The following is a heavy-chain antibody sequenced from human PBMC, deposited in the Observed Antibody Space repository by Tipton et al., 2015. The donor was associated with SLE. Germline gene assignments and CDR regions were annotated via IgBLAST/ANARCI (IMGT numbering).Heavy chain of an antibody. D-gene: IGHD3-3*01. Sequence: QSGPEVKKPGASVKVSCKVSGYIFGSYDINWVRQAAGQGLEWMGWISGYNGYTNYGQKFQDRVTMTTDTSTNTVYMELRSLNSDDTAVYFCVRDQSGYDSDWFDAFDIWGQGTMVSVSS. CDR3: VRDQSGYDSDWFDAFDI. J-gene: IGHJ3*02. CDR1: GYIFGSYD. V-gene: IGHV1-18*01. CDR2: ISGYNGYT.